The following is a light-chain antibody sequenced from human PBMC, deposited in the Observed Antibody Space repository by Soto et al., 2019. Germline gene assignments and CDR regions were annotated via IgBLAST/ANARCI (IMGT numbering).Light chain of an antibody. CDR1: SSDVGGYNY. Sequence: QSALTQPASVSGSPGQSITISCTGTSSDVGGYNYVSWYQQHPGKAPKLMIYEVSNRPSGVSNRFSGSKSGNTASLTISGLQAEDEAYYYCSSYTRSSTLEVFGGGTKLTVL. CDR3: SSYTRSSTLEV. J-gene: IGLJ2*01. V-gene: IGLV2-14*01. CDR2: EVS.